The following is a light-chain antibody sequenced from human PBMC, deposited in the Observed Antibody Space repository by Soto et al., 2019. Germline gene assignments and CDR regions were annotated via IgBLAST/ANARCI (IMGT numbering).Light chain of an antibody. CDR1: QTIDSW. CDR2: KAS. V-gene: IGKV1-5*03. J-gene: IGKJ1*01. Sequence: DIQMTQSPSTLSASVGDRVTITCRASQTIDSWLAWYQQRPGKPPNLLIYKASTLASGVPSRFSGSGSGTEFTLTISSLQSEDFAVYYCQQYNNWRGTFGQGTKVDI. CDR3: QQYNNWRGT.